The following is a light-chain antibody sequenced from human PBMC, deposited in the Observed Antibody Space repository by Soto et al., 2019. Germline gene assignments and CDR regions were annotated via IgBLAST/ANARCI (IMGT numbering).Light chain of an antibody. V-gene: IGLV2-14*01. CDR1: SSDVGGYNY. CDR3: SSYTSTSTLCV. Sequence: QSALTQPASVSGSPGQSITISCTGTSSDVGGYNYVSWYQQHPGKAPKLMISEVSNRPSGVSNRFSGSKSDSTASLTISGLQAEDEADYYCSSYTSTSTLCVFGTGTKLTVL. CDR2: EVS. J-gene: IGLJ1*01.